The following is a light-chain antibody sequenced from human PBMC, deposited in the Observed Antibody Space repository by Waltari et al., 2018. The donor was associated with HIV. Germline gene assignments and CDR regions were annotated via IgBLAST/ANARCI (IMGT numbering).Light chain of an antibody. CDR1: QHIGSY. CDR2: ASS. J-gene: IGKJ2*01. V-gene: IGKV1-39*01. CDR3: QQSYSFPYT. Sequence: DIQMTQSPSSLSASVRDGVTITCRASQHIGSYLNWYQQKPGKAPKLLIYASSTVYAGVPSRFRGIGTATDFTLTISDLQPEDFATYYCQQSYSFPYTFGQGTTLDI.